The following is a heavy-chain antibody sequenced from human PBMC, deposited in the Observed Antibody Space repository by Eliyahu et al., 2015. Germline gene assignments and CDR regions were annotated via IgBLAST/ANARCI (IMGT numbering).Heavy chain of an antibody. CDR2: ISGSGGST. J-gene: IGHJ4*02. Sequence: EVQLLXSGGGLVQXGGXLRLSXAASGFTFSSYAMSWVRQAPGKGLEWVXAISGSGGSTYYADNSKNTLYLQMNSLRAEDTAVYYCAKGSLASRYYDFWSGNKFDYWGQGTLVTVSS. CDR1: GFTFSSYA. V-gene: IGHV3-23*01. CDR3: AKGSLASRYYDFWSGNKFDY. D-gene: IGHD3-3*01.